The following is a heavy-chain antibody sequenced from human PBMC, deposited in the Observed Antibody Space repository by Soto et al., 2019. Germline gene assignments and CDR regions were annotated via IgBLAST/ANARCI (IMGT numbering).Heavy chain of an antibody. CDR1: GFTFSNAW. CDR3: TTDTMIVVVTGDY. V-gene: IGHV3-15*01. Sequence: GGSLRLSCAASGFTFSNAWMSWVRQAPGKGLEWVGRIKSKTDGGTTDYAAPVKGRFTISRDDSKNTLYLQMNSLKTEDTAVYYCTTDTMIVVVTGDYWGQGTLVTVSS. J-gene: IGHJ4*02. CDR2: IKSKTDGGTT. D-gene: IGHD3-22*01.